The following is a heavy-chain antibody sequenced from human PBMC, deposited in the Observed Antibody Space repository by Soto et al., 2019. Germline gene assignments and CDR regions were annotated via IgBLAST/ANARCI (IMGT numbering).Heavy chain of an antibody. D-gene: IGHD3-22*01. CDR2: IHSSGSI. Sequence: SETLSLTCTVSGGSISSDDYYWSWIRQAPGRGLEWIGYIHSSGSIYYNPSLKSRATMSIDTAGNQFSLKVSSVTVADTAVYYCARDLDGLHDDTSGPFPRPGWGEGTLVTVSS. V-gene: IGHV4-30-4*01. CDR3: ARDLDGLHDDTSGPFPRPG. J-gene: IGHJ1*01. CDR1: GGSISSDDYY.